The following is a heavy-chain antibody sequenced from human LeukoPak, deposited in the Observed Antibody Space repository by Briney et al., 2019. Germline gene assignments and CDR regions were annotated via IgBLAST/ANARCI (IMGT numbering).Heavy chain of an antibody. Sequence: PGGSLRLSCAASGFTFSSYEMNWVRQAPGKGLEWVSYISSSGSTIYYADSVKGRFTISRDDAKNSLYLQMNSLRAEDTAVYYCARHVSGRWELFFDSWGQGALVTVSS. CDR3: ARHVSGRWELFFDS. V-gene: IGHV3-48*03. CDR1: GFTFSSYE. J-gene: IGHJ4*02. D-gene: IGHD4-23*01. CDR2: ISSSGSTI.